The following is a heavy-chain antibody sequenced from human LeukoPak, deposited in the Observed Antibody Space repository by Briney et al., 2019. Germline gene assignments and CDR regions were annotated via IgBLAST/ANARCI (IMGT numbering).Heavy chain of an antibody. J-gene: IGHJ5*02. CDR3: ARGWTRATYYDYVWGSYRPYNWFDP. Sequence: ASVKVSCKASGYTFISYGISWVRQAPGQGLEWMGWIRAYNGNTNYAQKLQGRVTMTTDISTSTAYMELRSLRSDDTAVYYCARGWTRATYYDYVWGSYRPYNWFDPWGQGTLVTVSS. CDR1: GYTFISYG. D-gene: IGHD3-16*02. V-gene: IGHV1-18*01. CDR2: IRAYNGNT.